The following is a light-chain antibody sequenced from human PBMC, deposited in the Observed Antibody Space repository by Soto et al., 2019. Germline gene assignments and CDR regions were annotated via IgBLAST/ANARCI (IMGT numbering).Light chain of an antibody. Sequence: QSVLTQPPSVSGAPGQRVTISCTGNSSNIGSPFDVHWYQHLPGTAPRLLIYANNTRPSGVPDRFSGSKSGTSASLAITGLQGDDEADYYCQSFDSRLSAPVFGGGTKLTVL. J-gene: IGLJ2*01. CDR2: ANN. CDR3: QSFDSRLSAPV. CDR1: SSNIGSPFD. V-gene: IGLV1-40*01.